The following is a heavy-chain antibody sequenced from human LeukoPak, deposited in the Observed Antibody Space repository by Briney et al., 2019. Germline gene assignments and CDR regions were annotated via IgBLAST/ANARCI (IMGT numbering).Heavy chain of an antibody. V-gene: IGHV3-20*03. CDR1: GFTFDDYG. CDR2: INWNGGST. D-gene: IGHD2-15*01. Sequence: GGSLRLSYAASGFTFDDYGMSWVRQAPGKGLEWVSGINWNGGSTGYADSVKGRFTISRDNAKNSLYLQMNSLRAEDTALYYCARARGYCSGGSCYPFDPWGQGTLVTVSS. J-gene: IGHJ5*02. CDR3: ARARGYCSGGSCYPFDP.